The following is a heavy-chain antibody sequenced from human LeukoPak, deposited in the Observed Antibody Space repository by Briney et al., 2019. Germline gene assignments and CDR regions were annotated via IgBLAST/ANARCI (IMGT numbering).Heavy chain of an antibody. CDR2: INPSGGST. J-gene: IGHJ4*02. D-gene: IGHD3-9*01. V-gene: IGHV1-46*01. CDR1: GYTFTSYY. CDR3: ARDHGPQYYDILTGYLFDY. Sequence: GASVKVSCKASGYTFTSYYMHWVRQAPGQGLEWMGIINPSGGSTSYAQKFQGGVTMTRDTSTSTVYMELSSLRSEDTAVYYCARDHGPQYYDILTGYLFDYWGQGTLVTVSS.